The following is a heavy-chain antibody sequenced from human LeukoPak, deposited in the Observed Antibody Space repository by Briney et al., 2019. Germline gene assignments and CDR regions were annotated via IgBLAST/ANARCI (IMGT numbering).Heavy chain of an antibody. CDR2: IIPIFGTA. Sequence: SVKVSCKASGGTFSSYAISWVRQAPGQGLEWMGGIIPIFGTANYAQKFQGRVTITAGESTSTAYMELSSLRSEDTAVYYRASGGYYYDALGLAFDIWGQGTMVTVSS. V-gene: IGHV1-69*13. CDR1: GGTFSSYA. CDR3: ASGGYYYDALGLAFDI. D-gene: IGHD3-22*01. J-gene: IGHJ3*02.